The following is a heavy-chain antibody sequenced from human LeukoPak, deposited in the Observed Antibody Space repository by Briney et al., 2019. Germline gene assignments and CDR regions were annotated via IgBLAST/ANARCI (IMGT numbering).Heavy chain of an antibody. CDR3: ARHRITMVRGGGRFDY. J-gene: IGHJ4*02. CDR2: INHSGST. D-gene: IGHD3-10*01. Sequence: PSETLSLTCTVSGGSISSSSYYWSWIRQPPGKGLEWIGEINHSGSTNYNPSLKSRVTISVDTSKNQFSLKLSSVTAADTAVYYCARHRITMVRGGGRFDYWGQGTLVTVSS. CDR1: GGSISSSSYY. V-gene: IGHV4-39*01.